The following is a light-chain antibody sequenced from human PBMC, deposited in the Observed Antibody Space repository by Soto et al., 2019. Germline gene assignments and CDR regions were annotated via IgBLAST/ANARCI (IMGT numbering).Light chain of an antibody. J-gene: IGKJ1*01. V-gene: IGKV1-5*01. Sequence: DIQMTQSPSTLPASVGDRVTITCRASQSISNWLAWYQQKPGTAPKVLIYHASNLQSGVPSRFSGSGSGTEFTLTISSLQSEDFAIYYCQQYANWPLTFGQGTKVDIK. CDR2: HAS. CDR1: QSISNW. CDR3: QQYANWPLT.